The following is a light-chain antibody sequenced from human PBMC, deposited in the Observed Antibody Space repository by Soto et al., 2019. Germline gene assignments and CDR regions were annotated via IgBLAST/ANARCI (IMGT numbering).Light chain of an antibody. CDR3: QQYGSSPWT. J-gene: IGKJ1*01. V-gene: IGKV3-20*01. CDR2: GAS. Sequence: EIVMTQSPATLSVSPGERATLSCRASQSVSYNLAWYQHKPGQAPRLLIYGASSRATGIPDRFSGSGSGTDFTLTISRLEPEDFAVYYCQQYGSSPWTFGQGTKVDIK. CDR1: QSVSYN.